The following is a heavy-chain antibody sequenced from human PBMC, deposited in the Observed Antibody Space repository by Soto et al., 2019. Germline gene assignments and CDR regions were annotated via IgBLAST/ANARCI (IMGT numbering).Heavy chain of an antibody. J-gene: IGHJ6*02. D-gene: IGHD2-2*02. CDR1: GGSISSSSYY. V-gene: IGHV4-39*02. Sequence: PSETLSLTCTVSGGSISSSSYYWGWIRQPPGKGLEWIGSIYYSGSTYYNPSLKSRVTISVDTSKNQFSLKLSSVTAADTAVYYCAREDIVLVPAAISYYYYGMDVWGQGTTVT. CDR3: AREDIVLVPAAISYYYYGMDV. CDR2: IYYSGST.